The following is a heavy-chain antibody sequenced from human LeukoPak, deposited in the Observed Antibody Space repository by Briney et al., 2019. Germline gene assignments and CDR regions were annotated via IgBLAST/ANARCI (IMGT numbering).Heavy chain of an antibody. J-gene: IGHJ4*02. CDR2: IYYSRST. CDR1: GGSISSSGYY. D-gene: IGHD5-24*01. V-gene: IGHV4-39*01. Sequence: SETLSLTCTVSGGSISSSGYYWGWVRQPPGKGLEWIASIYYSRSTSYNPSLRSRVTISVDTSKNQFSLKLGSVTAADTALYYCVRSRDGYNLLDYWGQGTLVTVSS. CDR3: VRSRDGYNLLDY.